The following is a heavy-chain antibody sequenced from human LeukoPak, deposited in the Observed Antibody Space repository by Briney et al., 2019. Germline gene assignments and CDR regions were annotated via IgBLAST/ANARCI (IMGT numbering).Heavy chain of an antibody. CDR1: GGSFSGYY. J-gene: IGHJ4*02. Sequence: SETLSLTCAVYGGSFSGYYWSWIRQPPGKGLEWIGEINHSGSTNYNPSLKSRVTISVGTSKNQFSLKLSSVTAADTAVYYCARAPIAAGGTENFDYWGQGTLVTVSS. V-gene: IGHV4-34*01. D-gene: IGHD6-13*01. CDR3: ARAPIAAGGTENFDY. CDR2: INHSGST.